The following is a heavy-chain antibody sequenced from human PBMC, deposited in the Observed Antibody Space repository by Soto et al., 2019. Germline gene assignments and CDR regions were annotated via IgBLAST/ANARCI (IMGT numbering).Heavy chain of an antibody. Sequence: PGGSLRLSCAASGFTVSSNYMSWVRQPPGKGLEWVSIIYSGGSTYYADSVKGRFTISRDNSKNTLYLQMNSLRAEDTAVYYCAIDKVGAIRGFDYWGQGT. CDR1: GFTVSSNY. D-gene: IGHD1-26*01. CDR2: IYSGGST. V-gene: IGHV3-66*01. J-gene: IGHJ4*02. CDR3: AIDKVGAIRGFDY.